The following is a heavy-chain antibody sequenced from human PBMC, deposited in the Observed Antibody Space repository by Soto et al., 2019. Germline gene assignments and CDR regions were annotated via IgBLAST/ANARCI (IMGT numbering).Heavy chain of an antibody. CDR3: AKGAVAGTPTSYYDYGMDV. D-gene: IGHD6-19*01. J-gene: IGHJ6*02. V-gene: IGHV1-69*12. CDR1: GGTFRTYA. CDR2: IIPIFGTV. Sequence: QVQLLQSGAEVKKPGSSVRVSCEASGGTFRTYAISWVRQAPGQGLEWMGEIIPIFGTVNYAQKFQGRVTITADESTTTVYMDLRSPGSEDTAVYYCAKGAVAGTPTSYYDYGMDVWGQGTTVTVSS.